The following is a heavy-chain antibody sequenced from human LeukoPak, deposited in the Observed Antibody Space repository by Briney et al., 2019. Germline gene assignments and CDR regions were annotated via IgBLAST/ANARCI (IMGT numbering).Heavy chain of an antibody. D-gene: IGHD6-13*01. CDR2: INTNTGNP. CDR1: GYTFTSYA. V-gene: IGHV7-4-1*02. Sequence: ASVEVSCKASGYTFTSYAMNWVRQAPRQGLEWMGWINTNTGNPTYAQGFTGRFVFSLDTSVSTAYLQISSLKAEDTAVYYCARDIGPVLYGSSWYEDAFDIWGQGTMVTVSS. J-gene: IGHJ3*02. CDR3: ARDIGPVLYGSSWYEDAFDI.